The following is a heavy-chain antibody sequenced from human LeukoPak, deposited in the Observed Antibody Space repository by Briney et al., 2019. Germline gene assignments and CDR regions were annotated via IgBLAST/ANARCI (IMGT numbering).Heavy chain of an antibody. D-gene: IGHD4-17*01. CDR3: AKRSPYGDSASAYFDS. V-gene: IGHV3-23*01. CDR2: ITGGGGST. J-gene: IGHJ4*02. Sequence: TGGSLRLSCAASGFTFSSYGMSWVRQAPGKGLEGVSAITGGGGSTYYADSVKGRFTISRDISKNTLYLQMNSLRAEDTAVYYCAKRSPYGDSASAYFDSWGQGTLVTVSS. CDR1: GFTFSSYG.